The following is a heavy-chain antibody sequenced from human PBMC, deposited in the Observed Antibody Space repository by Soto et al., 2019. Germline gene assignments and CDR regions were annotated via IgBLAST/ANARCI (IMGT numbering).Heavy chain of an antibody. D-gene: IGHD6-19*01. CDR1: GYTFTSYW. V-gene: IGHV1-18*01. Sequence: ASVKVSCKASGYTFTSYWISWVRQAPGQGLEWMGWISPYNGKTNYAQKVQGRVTMTTDTSTSTAYMELRSLRSDDTAVYYCARDYSSGWSTNFWGKGENWFDPWGQGTLVTVS. CDR2: ISPYNGKT. CDR3: ARDYSSGWSTNFWGKGENWFDP. J-gene: IGHJ5*02.